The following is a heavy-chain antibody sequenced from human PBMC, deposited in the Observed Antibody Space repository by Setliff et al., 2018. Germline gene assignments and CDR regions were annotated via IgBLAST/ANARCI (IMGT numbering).Heavy chain of an antibody. V-gene: IGHV3-48*04. CDR2: ISSIGYTI. Sequence: SGGSLRLSCAASGFSLNSFRMTWIRQPPGKGLEWISYISSIGYTIYYANSVKGRFSTSRDDALNSLFLEMNSLRVDDTAIYYCARGKDYSDGSGYPIFQHWGQGTPVTVSS. CDR1: GFSLNSFR. J-gene: IGHJ1*01. D-gene: IGHD3-22*01. CDR3: ARGKDYSDGSGYPIFQH.